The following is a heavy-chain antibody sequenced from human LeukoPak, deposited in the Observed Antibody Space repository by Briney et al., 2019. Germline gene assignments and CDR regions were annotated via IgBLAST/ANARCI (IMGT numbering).Heavy chain of an antibody. J-gene: IGHJ4*02. CDR3: AREVDSSSWYYFDY. Sequence: GSSVKVSCKASGGTFSSYAISWVRQAPGQGLEWMGRIIPIFGTANYAQKFQGRVTITTDESTSTAYMELSSLRSGDTAVYYCAREVDSSSWYYFDYWGQGTLVTVSS. D-gene: IGHD6-13*01. V-gene: IGHV1-69*05. CDR1: GGTFSSYA. CDR2: IIPIFGTA.